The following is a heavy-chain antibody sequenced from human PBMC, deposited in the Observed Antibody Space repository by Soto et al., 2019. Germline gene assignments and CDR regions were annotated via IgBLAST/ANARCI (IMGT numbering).Heavy chain of an antibody. D-gene: IGHD2-8*01. Sequence: ASVKVSCKASGYSFTDYHIHWVRQAPGQGLEWLGRINPKRGGTSTAQKFQGWVTMTRDRSISTVYMELTRLRSDDTAVYFCARGHSTDCSNGVCSFFYNHEMDVWGQGTTVTVPS. CDR2: INPKRGGT. CDR1: GYSFTDYH. J-gene: IGHJ6*02. CDR3: ARGHSTDCSNGVCSFFYNHEMDV. V-gene: IGHV1-2*04.